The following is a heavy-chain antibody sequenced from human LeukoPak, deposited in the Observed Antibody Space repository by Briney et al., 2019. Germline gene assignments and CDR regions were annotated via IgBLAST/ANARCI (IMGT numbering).Heavy chain of an antibody. V-gene: IGHV4-61*02. CDR2: IYTSGST. J-gene: IGHJ4*02. Sequence: SETLSLTCSVSGDSISSGAHYWSWFRQPAGKGLEWIGRIYTSGSTNYNSSLKSRVSISADTSKKQFSLQSTPVAAAEPAVYFCAISLTFYFDPSCYDSWGQRTLGTVSS. D-gene: IGHD3-22*01. CDR1: GDSISSGAHY. CDR3: AISLTFYFDPSCYDS.